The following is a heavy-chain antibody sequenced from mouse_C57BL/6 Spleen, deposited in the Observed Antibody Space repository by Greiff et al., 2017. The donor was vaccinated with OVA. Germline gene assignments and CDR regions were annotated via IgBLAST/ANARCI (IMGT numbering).Heavy chain of an antibody. J-gene: IGHJ1*03. CDR1: GFNITDYY. V-gene: IGHV14-1*01. CDR2: IDPEDGDT. Sequence: EVKLMESGAELVRPGASVKLSCTASGFNITDYYMHWVKQRPEQGLEWIGRIDPEDGDTDYAPKFQGKATMTADTSSNTAYLQLSSLTSEDTAVYYCTKLYGSSPWYYDVWGTGTTVTVSS. D-gene: IGHD1-1*01. CDR3: TKLYGSSPWYYDV.